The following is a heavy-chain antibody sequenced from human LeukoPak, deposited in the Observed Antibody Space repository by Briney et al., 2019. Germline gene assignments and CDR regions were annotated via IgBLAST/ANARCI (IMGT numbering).Heavy chain of an antibody. CDR1: GGSVNRGAYY. Sequence: KASETLSLTCTVSGGSVNRGAYYWSWIRQLPGKGLEWIGYIFSSGSTSYNPSLRSRVTVSFYISKNQFFLNLTSVTAADTAVYYCAREAWAGTLSGWFDPWGQGTLVTVSS. J-gene: IGHJ5*02. CDR2: IFSSGST. V-gene: IGHV4-31*03. D-gene: IGHD1-7*01. CDR3: AREAWAGTLSGWFDP.